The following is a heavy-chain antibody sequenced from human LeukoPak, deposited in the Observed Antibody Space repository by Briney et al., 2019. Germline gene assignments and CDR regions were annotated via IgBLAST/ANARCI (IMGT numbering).Heavy chain of an antibody. CDR3: ASSSGVGY. Sequence: GGSPRLSCAASGFTFSSYSMNWVRQAPGKGLEWVSSISSSSSYIYYADSVKGRFTISRDNAKNSLYLQMSSLRAEDTAVYYCASSSGVGYWGQGTLVTVSS. J-gene: IGHJ4*02. D-gene: IGHD6-6*01. V-gene: IGHV3-21*01. CDR2: ISSSSSYI. CDR1: GFTFSSYS.